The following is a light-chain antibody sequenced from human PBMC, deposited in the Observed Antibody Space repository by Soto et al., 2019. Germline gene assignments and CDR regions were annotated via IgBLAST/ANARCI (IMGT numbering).Light chain of an antibody. J-gene: IGKJ1*01. CDR1: QSVSSSY. CDR3: QQYGSSGT. Sequence: VLTQSPGTLSLSPGERVTLSCRASQSVSSSYLTWYQQKPGQAPRLLMYGASNRATGIPDRFSGSGSGTDFTLTISRLEPEDFAVYYCQQYGSSGTFGQGTKVDIK. CDR2: GAS. V-gene: IGKV3-20*01.